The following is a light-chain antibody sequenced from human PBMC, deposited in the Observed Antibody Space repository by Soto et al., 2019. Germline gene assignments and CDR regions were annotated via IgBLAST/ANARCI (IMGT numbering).Light chain of an antibody. CDR1: TSDIGSNY. J-gene: IGLJ2*01. Sequence: QSLLTQPPSASGTPGQRVTISCSGSTSDIGSNYVQWYQHLPGTAPQLLIYRNNRRPSGVSDRFSGSKSGTSASLAISGLRSEDEADYYCSSWDDSLSGPIFGGGTKLTVL. CDR3: SSWDDSLSGPI. V-gene: IGLV1-47*01. CDR2: RNN.